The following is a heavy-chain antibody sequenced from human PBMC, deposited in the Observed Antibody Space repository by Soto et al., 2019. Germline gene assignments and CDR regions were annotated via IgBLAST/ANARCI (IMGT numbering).Heavy chain of an antibody. CDR1: GGTFSSYT. CDR2: IIPILGIA. D-gene: IGHD2-21*01. CDR3: ASWGLYCGGDCYSLRCDS. J-gene: IGHJ4*02. Sequence: SVKVSCKASGGTFSSYTISWVRQAPGQGLEWMGRIIPILGIANYAQKFQGRVTITADKSTSTAYMELSSLRSEDTAVYYCASWGLYCGGDCYSLRCDSWGQGTLVTVSS. V-gene: IGHV1-69*02.